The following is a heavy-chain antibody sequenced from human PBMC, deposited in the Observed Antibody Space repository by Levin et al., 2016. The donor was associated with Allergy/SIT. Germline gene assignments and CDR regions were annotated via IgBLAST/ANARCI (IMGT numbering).Heavy chain of an antibody. Sequence: WIRQPPGKGLEWVSYISSSSSTIYYADSVKGRFTISRDNAKNSLYLQMNSLRDEDTAVYYCARDRPYYYGSGSYYLFDYWGQGTLVTVSS. CDR3: ARDRPYYYGSGSYYLFDY. D-gene: IGHD3-10*01. CDR2: ISSSSSTI. V-gene: IGHV3-48*02. J-gene: IGHJ4*02.